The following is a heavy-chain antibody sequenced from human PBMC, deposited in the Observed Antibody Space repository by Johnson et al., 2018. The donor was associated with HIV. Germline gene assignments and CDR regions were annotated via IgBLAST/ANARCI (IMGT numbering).Heavy chain of an antibody. CDR1: GFTFSNYC. CDR3: AKDSSSWYGGAFYI. CDR2: ISWNSGSI. V-gene: IGHV3-9*01. D-gene: IGHD6-13*01. Sequence: VQLVESGGGVVQPGRSLRLSCAASGFTFSNYCMHWVRQAPGKGLEWVSGISWNSGSIGFADSVKGRFTISRDNAKNSLYLQMNSLRAEDTAVYYCAKDSSSWYGGAFYIWGQGTMVTVSS. J-gene: IGHJ3*02.